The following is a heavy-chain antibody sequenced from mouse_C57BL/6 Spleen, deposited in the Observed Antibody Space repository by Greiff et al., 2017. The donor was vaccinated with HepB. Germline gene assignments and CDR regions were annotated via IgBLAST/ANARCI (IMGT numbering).Heavy chain of an antibody. D-gene: IGHD1-1*01. V-gene: IGHV5-16*01. J-gene: IGHJ2*01. CDR1: GFTFSDYY. CDR3: ERSYGSSSYDY. Sequence: EVMLVESEGGLVQPGSSMKLSCTASGFTFSDYYMAWVRQVPEKGLEWVANINYDGSSTYYLDSLKSRFIISRDNANNILYLQMSSLKSEDTATYYGERSYGSSSYDYWGQGTTLTVSS. CDR2: INYDGSST.